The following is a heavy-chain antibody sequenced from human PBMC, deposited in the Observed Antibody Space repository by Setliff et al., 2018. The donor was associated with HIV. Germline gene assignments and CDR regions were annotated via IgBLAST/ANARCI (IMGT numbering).Heavy chain of an antibody. CDR1: GFISSGYT. D-gene: IGHD6-19*01. CDR3: AREPYWLEGYFDY. J-gene: IGHJ4*01. Sequence: GGSLRLSCAVSGFISSGYTMVWVRQAPGKGLEWVSSISSSGNFIYYEDSVKGRFTMSRDNAKNSLYLQMDSLRVADTGFYYRAREPYWLEGYFDYWGPGTLVTVSS. CDR2: ISSSGNFI. V-gene: IGHV3-21*01.